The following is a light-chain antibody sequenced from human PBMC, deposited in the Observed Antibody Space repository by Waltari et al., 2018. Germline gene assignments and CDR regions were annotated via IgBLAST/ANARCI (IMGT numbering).Light chain of an antibody. V-gene: IGKV3D-20*02. CDR2: EAS. J-gene: IGKJ1*01. Sequence: EIVLTQSPATLSLSPGERPTLSCSASQSIGRYLVWYQQKPGQAPRLLMYEASRRATGIPDRFSGSGSGTDFSLTISRLEPEDFAVYYCQNHERLPATFGQGTKVEIK. CDR1: QSIGRY. CDR3: QNHERLPAT.